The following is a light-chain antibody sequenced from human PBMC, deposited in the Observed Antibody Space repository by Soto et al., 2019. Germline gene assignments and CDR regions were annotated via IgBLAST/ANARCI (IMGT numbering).Light chain of an antibody. CDR2: GAS. J-gene: IGKJ1*01. CDR3: QQYSDWTPWT. CDR1: ENINNR. Sequence: EVVMTQSPATLSVSPGERATLSCRASENINNRLAWYQQTPGQAPRLLIYGASTRATGIPDRFRGSGSGTEFTLTIGSLQSEDFAVYYCQQYSDWTPWTFGQGTKVEIK. V-gene: IGKV3-15*01.